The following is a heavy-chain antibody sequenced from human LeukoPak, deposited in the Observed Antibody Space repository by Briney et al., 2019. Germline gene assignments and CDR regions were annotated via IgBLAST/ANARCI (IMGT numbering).Heavy chain of an antibody. CDR1: GGSMNTHY. Sequence: PSETLSLTCTVSGGSMNTHYWTWIRQPAGKGLEWIGRFYSSGNTNYNPSLRSRVTMSLDTSKNQFSLKLSSVTAADTAVYYCARHGGAGYYYDSSGYYLPAYYYYYGMDVWGQGTTVTVSS. CDR3: ARHGGAGYYYDSSGYYLPAYYYYYGMDV. D-gene: IGHD3-22*01. J-gene: IGHJ6*02. V-gene: IGHV4-4*07. CDR2: FYSSGNT.